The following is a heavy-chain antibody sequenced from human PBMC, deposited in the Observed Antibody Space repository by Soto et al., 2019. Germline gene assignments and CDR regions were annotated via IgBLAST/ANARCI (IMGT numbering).Heavy chain of an antibody. Sequence: SRTLSLTCVISGNSVSSNSAAWIWIRQSPPRGLEWLGRTYYRSKWYNDYAVSVKSRITINPDTSKNQFSLHLDSVIPEDTAVYYCAGVASFLGMDVWGQGTPVTVSS. CDR3: AGVASFLGMDV. D-gene: IGHD2-21*01. V-gene: IGHV6-1*01. CDR2: TYYRSKWYN. CDR1: GNSVSSNSAA. J-gene: IGHJ6*02.